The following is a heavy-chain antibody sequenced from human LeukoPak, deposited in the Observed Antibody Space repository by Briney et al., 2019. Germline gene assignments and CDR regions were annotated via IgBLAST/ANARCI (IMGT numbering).Heavy chain of an antibody. CDR2: IINSGGTT. D-gene: IGHD2-2*01. Sequence: HPGGSLRLSCAASGFTFSSYVMSWVRQAPGKGLECVSAIINSGGTTYYADSVKGRFTISRDNSKNTLYLQMNSLRAEDTAVYYCAKDRCSGTNCCFDYWGQGTLVTVSS. CDR1: GFTFSSYV. J-gene: IGHJ4*02. CDR3: AKDRCSGTNCCFDY. V-gene: IGHV3-23*01.